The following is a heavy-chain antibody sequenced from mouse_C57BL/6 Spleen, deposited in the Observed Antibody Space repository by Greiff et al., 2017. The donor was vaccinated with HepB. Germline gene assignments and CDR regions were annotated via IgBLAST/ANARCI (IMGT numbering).Heavy chain of an antibody. Sequence: QVQLQQPGAELVMPGASVKLSCKASGYTFTSYWMHWVKQRPGQGLEWIGEIDPSDSYTNYNQKFKGKSTLNVDKSSSTAYMQLSSLTSEDSAVYYCARSRPTVVMDYWGKGTSVTVSS. J-gene: IGHJ4*01. CDR1: GYTFTSYW. CDR3: ARSRPTVVMDY. D-gene: IGHD1-1*01. V-gene: IGHV1-69*01. CDR2: IDPSDSYT.